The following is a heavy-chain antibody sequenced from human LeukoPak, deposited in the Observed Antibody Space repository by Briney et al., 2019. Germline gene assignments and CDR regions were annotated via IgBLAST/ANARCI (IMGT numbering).Heavy chain of an antibody. CDR2: ISGSGGST. Sequence: GGSLRLSCAASGFTFSSYAMSWVRQAPGKGLEWVSAISGSGGSTYYADSVKGRFTISRDNSKNTLYLQMNSLRAEDTAVYYCANVVGGPPDFDYYYYGMDVWGQGTTVTVSS. CDR1: GFTFSSYA. CDR3: ANVVGGPPDFDYYYYGMDV. J-gene: IGHJ6*02. D-gene: IGHD1-26*01. V-gene: IGHV3-23*01.